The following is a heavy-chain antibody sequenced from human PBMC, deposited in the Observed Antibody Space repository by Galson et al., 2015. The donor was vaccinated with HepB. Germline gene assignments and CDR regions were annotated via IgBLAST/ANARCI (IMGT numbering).Heavy chain of an antibody. D-gene: IGHD2-2*02. Sequence: SLRLSCAASGFTFSSYWMHWVRQAPGKGLVWVSRINSDGSSTSYADSVKGRFTISRDNAKNTLYLQMNSLRAEDTAVYYCAKDGRYCSSTSCYTEYYYYYYMDVWGKGTTVTVSS. J-gene: IGHJ6*03. CDR2: INSDGSST. CDR1: GFTFSSYW. V-gene: IGHV3-74*01. CDR3: AKDGRYCSSTSCYTEYYYYYYMDV.